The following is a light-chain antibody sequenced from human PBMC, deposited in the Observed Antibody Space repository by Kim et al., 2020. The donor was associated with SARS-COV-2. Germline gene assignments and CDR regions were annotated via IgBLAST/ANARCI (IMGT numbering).Light chain of an antibody. CDR1: ALPKQY. J-gene: IGLJ3*02. CDR3: QSADSSGTNWV. Sequence: SPGETATTTCSGEALPKQYAYWYQQKPGQAHVLVIYKDSERPAGSPERFSGSSSGTTVTLTISGVQAEDEAEYYCQSADSSGTNWVFGGGTQLTVL. V-gene: IGLV3-25*03. CDR2: KDS.